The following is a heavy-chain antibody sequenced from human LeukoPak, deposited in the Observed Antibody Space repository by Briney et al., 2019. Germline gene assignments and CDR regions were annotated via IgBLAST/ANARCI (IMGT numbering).Heavy chain of an antibody. D-gene: IGHD3-16*02. J-gene: IGHJ4*02. CDR1: GGSISSYY. CDR3: ARDSTYYDYVWGSYRQYYFDY. V-gene: IGHV4-59*01. CDR2: IYHSGST. Sequence: SETLSLTCTVSGGSISSYYWGWIRQPPGKGLEWIGSIYHSGSTNYNPSLKSRVTISVDTSKNQFSLKLSSVTAADMAVYYCARDSTYYDYVWGSYRQYYFDYWGQGTLVTVSS.